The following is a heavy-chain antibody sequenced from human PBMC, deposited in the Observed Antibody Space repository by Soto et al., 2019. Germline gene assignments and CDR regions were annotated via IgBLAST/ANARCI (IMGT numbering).Heavy chain of an antibody. V-gene: IGHV4-39*01. CDR1: GGSISSSSYY. CDR2: IYYSGST. CDR3: APLSVSLSGPYGIHV. Sequence: SETLSLTCIVSGGSISSSSYYWGWIRQPPGKGLEWIGSIYYSGSTYYNPSLKSRVTISVDTSKNQFSVRLNSVTASDTAVYYCAPLSVSLSGPYGIHVWGQGTTVTVSS. D-gene: IGHD2-15*01. J-gene: IGHJ6*02.